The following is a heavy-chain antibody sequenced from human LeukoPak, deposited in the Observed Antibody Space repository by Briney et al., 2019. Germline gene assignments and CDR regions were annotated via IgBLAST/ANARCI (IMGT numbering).Heavy chain of an antibody. CDR3: AAGYSSGWYSVLYYYYYGMDV. CDR2: IIPIFGTA. V-gene: IGHV1-69*13. J-gene: IGHJ6*02. D-gene: IGHD6-19*01. Sequence: SVKVSCKASGGTFSSYAISWVRQAPGQGLEWTGGIIPIFGTANYAQKFQGRVTITADESTSTAYMELSSLRSEDTAVYYCAAGYSSGWYSVLYYYYYGMDVWGQGTTVTVSS. CDR1: GGTFSSYA.